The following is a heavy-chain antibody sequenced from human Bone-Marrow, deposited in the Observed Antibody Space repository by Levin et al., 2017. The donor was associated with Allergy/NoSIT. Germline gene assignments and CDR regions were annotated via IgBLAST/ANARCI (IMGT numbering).Heavy chain of an antibody. J-gene: IGHJ4*02. Sequence: SETLSLTCTVSGDSINSDDYFWSWIRQPPGKGLEWVAYISYSGGSNYDPSLKRRLTVSVDTSKNQFSLKLASVTAADTAVYFCARGPSLYEYSGLLDIWGRGTLVTVSS. CDR3: ARGPSLYEYSGLLDI. CDR2: ISYSGGS. CDR1: GDSINSDDYF. V-gene: IGHV4-61*08. D-gene: IGHD5-12*01.